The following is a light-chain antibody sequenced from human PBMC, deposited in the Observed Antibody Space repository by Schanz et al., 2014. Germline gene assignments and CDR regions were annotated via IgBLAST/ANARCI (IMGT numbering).Light chain of an antibody. CDR1: SSDVGNYGL. CDR3: SSYTSSSPWV. V-gene: IGLV2-14*02. CDR2: EGS. J-gene: IGLJ3*02. Sequence: QSVLTQPASVSGSPGQSITISCTGTSSDVGNYGLVSWYQLHPGKAPKLIIYEGSQRPSTVSNRFSGSKSDNTASLTISGLQTEDEAHYYCSSYTSSSPWVFGGGTKLTVL.